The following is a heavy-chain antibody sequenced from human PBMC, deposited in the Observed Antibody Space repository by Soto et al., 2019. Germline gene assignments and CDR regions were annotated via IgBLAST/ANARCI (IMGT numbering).Heavy chain of an antibody. Sequence: GGSLRLSCAASGFTFSSYAMHWVRQAPGKGLEWVAVISYGGSNKYYADSVKGRFTISRDNSKNTLYLQMNSLRAEDTAVYYCARGGSRAPRHYYYGMAVWGQGTTVTVSS. J-gene: IGHJ6*02. D-gene: IGHD3-10*01. CDR3: ARGGSRAPRHYYYGMAV. CDR2: ISYGGSNK. V-gene: IGHV3-30-3*01. CDR1: GFTFSSYA.